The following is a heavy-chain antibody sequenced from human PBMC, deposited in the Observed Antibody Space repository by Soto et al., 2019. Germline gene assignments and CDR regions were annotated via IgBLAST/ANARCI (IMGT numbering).Heavy chain of an antibody. Sequence: KTSETLSLTCVVSGGSISSGNWWSWVRQPPGKGPEWIGEIYHSGSSNYNPSLKSRVTISVDKSNNQFSLNLSSVTAADTAVYYCARVGGYYDYWGQGTLVTVSS. D-gene: IGHD3-10*01. CDR2: IYHSGSS. J-gene: IGHJ4*02. CDR1: GGSISSGNW. V-gene: IGHV4-4*02. CDR3: ARVGGYYDY.